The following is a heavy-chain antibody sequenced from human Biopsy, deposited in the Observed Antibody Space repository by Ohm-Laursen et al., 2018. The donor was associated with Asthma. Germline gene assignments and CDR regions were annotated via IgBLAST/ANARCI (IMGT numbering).Heavy chain of an antibody. CDR3: ARAQDYYDSRGYYRSFDY. Sequence: TLSLTCTVSYGSITSGGYYWTWIRQHPGKGLEWIGFTYYSGSTYYNPSIKSRVSISIDTSKNQFSLKLSSVTAADTAVYYCARAQDYYDSRGYYRSFDYWGQGTLVTVSS. CDR1: YGSITSGGYY. V-gene: IGHV4-31*03. CDR2: TYYSGST. J-gene: IGHJ4*02. D-gene: IGHD3-22*01.